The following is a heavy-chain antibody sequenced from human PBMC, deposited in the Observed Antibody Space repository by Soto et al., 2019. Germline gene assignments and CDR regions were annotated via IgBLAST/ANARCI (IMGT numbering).Heavy chain of an antibody. V-gene: IGHV4-39*01. CDR2: IYYSGYT. CDR3: ARHKGPLSVGYHSDMDV. J-gene: IGHJ6*02. CDR1: GGSISSSSYY. Sequence: PSETLSLTCTVSGGSISSSSYYWGWIRQPPGKGLEWIGSIYYSGYTYYNTSLKSRVTISVDTSKNQFSLKLSSVTAADTAVYYCARHKGPLSVGYHSDMDVWGQGTTVXVSS.